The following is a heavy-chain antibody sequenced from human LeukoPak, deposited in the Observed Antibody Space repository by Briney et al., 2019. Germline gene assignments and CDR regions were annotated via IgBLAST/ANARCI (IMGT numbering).Heavy chain of an antibody. D-gene: IGHD6-13*01. CDR1: GFTFTTYW. CDR2: INSDGSIT. CDR3: AREGVWRQQLVDYYYGMDV. J-gene: IGHJ6*02. Sequence: GGSLRPSCAASGFTFTTYWMHWVRQAPGKGLVWVSHINSDGSITSYADSVKGRFTISRDNAKNTLYLQMNSLRAEDTAVYYCAREGVWRQQLVDYYYGMDVWGQGTTVTVSS. V-gene: IGHV3-74*01.